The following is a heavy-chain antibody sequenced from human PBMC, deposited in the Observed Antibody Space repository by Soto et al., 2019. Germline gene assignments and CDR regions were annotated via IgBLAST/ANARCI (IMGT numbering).Heavy chain of an antibody. CDR1: GYSFTSYW. CDR2: IYPGDSDT. Sequence: RGESLKISCKGSGYSFTSYWIGWVRQMPGKGLEWMGIIYPGDSDTRYSPSFQGQVTISADKSISTAYLQWSSLKASDTAMYYCARHVRRGTTRDDWFDPWGQGTLVTVSS. V-gene: IGHV5-51*01. D-gene: IGHD1-7*01. CDR3: ARHVRRGTTRDDWFDP. J-gene: IGHJ5*02.